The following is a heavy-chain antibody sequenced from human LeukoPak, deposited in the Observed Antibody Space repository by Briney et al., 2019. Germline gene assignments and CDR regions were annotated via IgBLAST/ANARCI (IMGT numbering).Heavy chain of an antibody. CDR2: IWYDGGNK. V-gene: IGHV3-33*01. CDR3: ARVNTNYYVPVNYGMDV. CDR1: GFTFNSYG. D-gene: IGHD3-16*01. Sequence: GGSLRLSCAASGFTFNSYGMHWVRQAPGKGLEWVALIWYDGGNKYYADSVKGRSTISRDNSQNTLYLQMNSLRAEDTAVYYCARVNTNYYVPVNYGMDVWGQGTTVTVSS. J-gene: IGHJ6*02.